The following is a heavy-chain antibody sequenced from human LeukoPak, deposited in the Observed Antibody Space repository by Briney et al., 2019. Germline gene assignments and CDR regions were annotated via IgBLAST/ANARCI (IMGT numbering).Heavy chain of an antibody. CDR3: AREGYCSSTSCPFRY. CDR2: ISSSSSYI. D-gene: IGHD2-2*01. CDR1: GLTFSSYS. V-gene: IGHV3-21*01. J-gene: IGHJ4*02. Sequence: GGSLRLSCAASGLTFSSYSMNWVRQAPGKGLKWVSSISSSSSYIYYADSVKGRFTISRDNAKNSLYLQMNSLRAEDTAVYYCAREGYCSSTSCPFRYWGQGTLFTVSS.